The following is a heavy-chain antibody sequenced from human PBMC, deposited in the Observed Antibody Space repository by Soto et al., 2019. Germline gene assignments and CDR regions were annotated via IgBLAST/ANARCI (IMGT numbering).Heavy chain of an antibody. CDR2: IFHTGNT. D-gene: IGHD7-27*01. V-gene: IGHV4-31*03. CDR3: ARDLGKLITPEQ. CDR1: GGSIRSGGYN. Sequence: SETLSLTCTVSGGSIRSGGYNWSWIRQLPGKGLEWIGYIFHTGNTYYNPSFKSRVTISVDTSQNQFSLRLSSATAADTALYYCARDLGKLITPEQWGQGVLVTVSS. J-gene: IGHJ1*01.